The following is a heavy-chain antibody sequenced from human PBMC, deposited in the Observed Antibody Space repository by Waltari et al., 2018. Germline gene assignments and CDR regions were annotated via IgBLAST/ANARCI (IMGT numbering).Heavy chain of an antibody. CDR3: ARDFHRGVVINDAFDI. Sequence: QVQLVESGGGVVQPGRSLRLSCSASGFTFSKYGMHWVRQAPGKVLEWVAVIGYDVSSEYYADSVNGRFTISRDNSKNKLYLQMNSLRAEDTAVYYCARDFHRGVVINDAFDIWGQGTMVTVSS. CDR2: IGYDVSSE. CDR1: GFTFSKYG. J-gene: IGHJ3*02. D-gene: IGHD3-3*01. V-gene: IGHV3-33*01.